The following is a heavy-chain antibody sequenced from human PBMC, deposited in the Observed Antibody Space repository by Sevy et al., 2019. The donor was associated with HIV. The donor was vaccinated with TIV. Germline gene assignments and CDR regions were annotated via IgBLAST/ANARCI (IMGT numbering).Heavy chain of an antibody. CDR3: ARGIAAPRGMDV. D-gene: IGHD6-13*01. V-gene: IGHV4-59*01. CDR2: FYYSAST. Sequence: SETLSLTCTVSSDSISGYYWSWIRQPPGKGLEWIGYFYYSASTNYNPSLKSRVTISVDTTKNQVSLKVRSLTAADTAVYYCARGIAAPRGMDVWGQGTTVTVSS. J-gene: IGHJ6*02. CDR1: SDSISGYY.